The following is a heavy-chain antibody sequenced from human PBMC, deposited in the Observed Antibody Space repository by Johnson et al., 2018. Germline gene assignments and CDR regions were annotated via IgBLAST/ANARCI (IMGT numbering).Heavy chain of an antibody. V-gene: IGHV3-74*01. CDR2: INSDGSST. Sequence: VQLVQSGGGVVQPGRSLRLSCAASGFTFSSYWMHWVRQAPGKGLVWVSRINSDGSSTSYADSVKGRFTLSRDNSKNTLYLQMNSLRAEDTAVYYCARDLGAVAGNYYMDVWGKGTTVTVSS. CDR1: GFTFSSYW. CDR3: ARDLGAVAGNYYMDV. J-gene: IGHJ6*03. D-gene: IGHD6-19*01.